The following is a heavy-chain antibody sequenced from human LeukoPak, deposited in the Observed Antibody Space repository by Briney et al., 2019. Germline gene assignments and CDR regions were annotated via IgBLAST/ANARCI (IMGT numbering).Heavy chain of an antibody. CDR2: IYTGGST. V-gene: IGHV4-4*07. Sequence: SETLPLTCTVSGRSHSIYYWSSTRHPAGKGLEWIGRIYTGGSTNYNTSLNSRVTMSVDTSKNQFSLKLSSVTAADTAVYYCERDYYGPWGQGTLVTVSS. CDR3: ERDYYGP. CDR1: GRSHSIYY. J-gene: IGHJ5*02. D-gene: IGHD3-10*01.